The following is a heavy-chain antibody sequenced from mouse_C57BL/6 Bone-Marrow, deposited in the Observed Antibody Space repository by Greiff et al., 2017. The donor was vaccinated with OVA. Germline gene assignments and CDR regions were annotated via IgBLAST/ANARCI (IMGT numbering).Heavy chain of an antibody. CDR3: ARTDSNYFYWYFDV. CDR1: GYTFTSYW. CDR2: IYPGSGSA. D-gene: IGHD2-5*01. V-gene: IGHV1-55*01. J-gene: IGHJ1*03. Sequence: VQLQQSGAELVKPGASVKMSCKASGYTFTSYWITWVKQRPGQGLEWIGDIYPGSGSANYNEKFKSKATLTVDTSSSTAYMQLSSLTSEDSAVYYCARTDSNYFYWYFDVWGTGTTVTVSS.